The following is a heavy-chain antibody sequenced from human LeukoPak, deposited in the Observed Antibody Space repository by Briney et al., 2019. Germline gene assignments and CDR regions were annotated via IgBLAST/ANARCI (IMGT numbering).Heavy chain of an antibody. J-gene: IGHJ4*02. D-gene: IGHD3-10*01. V-gene: IGHV3-23*01. CDR2: ISDSGGST. CDR1: GFTFNSYA. Sequence: PGGTLRLSCVASGFTFNSYAMSWVRQAPGKGLEWVSAISDSGGSTYYADSVKGRFTISRDNSKNTLYLQMNSLRAEDTAVHYCAKSSQWFGELLGVYWGQGTLVTVSS. CDR3: AKSSQWFGELLGVY.